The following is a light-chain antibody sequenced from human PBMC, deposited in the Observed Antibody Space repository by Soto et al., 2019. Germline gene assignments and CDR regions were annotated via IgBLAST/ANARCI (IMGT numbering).Light chain of an antibody. CDR2: ATS. Sequence: EIVLTQSPATLSLSPGETATLSCRASQSVRNYLAWYQQKPGQAPRLLIYATSSRATGIPDRFSGSGSGTDFTLTISRLEPEDFAVYYCQQYGGSLKWAFGQGTKVEIK. J-gene: IGKJ1*01. V-gene: IGKV3-20*01. CDR3: QQYGGSLKWA. CDR1: QSVRNY.